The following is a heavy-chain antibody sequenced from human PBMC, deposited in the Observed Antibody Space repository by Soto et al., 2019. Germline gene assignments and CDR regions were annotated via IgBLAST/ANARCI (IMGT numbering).Heavy chain of an antibody. CDR3: ARDYDXGVDF. CDR1: GFTFSRFW. CDR2: IKEDGSEE. J-gene: IGHJ4*02. Sequence: GGSLRLSCAASGFTFSRFWLSWVRQAPGKGLEWVANIKEDGSEEHYIXSVKGRFTISRDNAKNSLYLQMNSLRVEDTAIYYCARDYDXGVDFRGQGTLVTVSS. V-gene: IGHV3-7*03. D-gene: IGHD3-3*01.